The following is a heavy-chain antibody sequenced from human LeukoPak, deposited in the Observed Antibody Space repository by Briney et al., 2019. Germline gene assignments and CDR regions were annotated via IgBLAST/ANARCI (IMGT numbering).Heavy chain of an antibody. J-gene: IGHJ4*02. Sequence: GASVKVSCKASGGTFSSYAISWVRQAPGQGLEWMGGIIPIFGTANYAQKFQGRVTITADESTSTAYMELSSLRSEDTAVYYCAIAAAGTWYFDYWGQGTLVTVSS. CDR3: AIAAAGTWYFDY. V-gene: IGHV1-69*13. CDR1: GGTFSSYA. D-gene: IGHD6-13*01. CDR2: IIPIFGTA.